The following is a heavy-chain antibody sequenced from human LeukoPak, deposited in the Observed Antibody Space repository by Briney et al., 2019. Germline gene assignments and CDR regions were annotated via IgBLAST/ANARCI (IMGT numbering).Heavy chain of an antibody. Sequence: ASVKVSCKASGYTFTGYYIHWVRQAPGQGLEWMGWINPNSGGTNYSQKFQGRVTMTRDTSISTAYMQLSRLTSDDTAVYYCARDLVILYNTGSTPDYWGQGTLVTFSS. V-gene: IGHV1-2*02. CDR1: GYTFTGYY. CDR3: ARDLVILYNTGSTPDY. J-gene: IGHJ4*02. D-gene: IGHD6-19*01. CDR2: INPNSGGT.